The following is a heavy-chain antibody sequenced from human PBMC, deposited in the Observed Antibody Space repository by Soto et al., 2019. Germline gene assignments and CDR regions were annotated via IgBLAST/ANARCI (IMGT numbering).Heavy chain of an antibody. V-gene: IGHV4-34*01. Sequence: PXETLSLTCAVYGVSLSGYYWSWIRQSPGKGPEWIGEISHRGGTNYNPSLKSRVTISVDTSKNQFSLKVTSVTAADTAVYYCARACPGSRGYFDYWGQGALVTVSS. CDR2: ISHRGGT. D-gene: IGHD3-22*01. CDR1: GVSLSGYY. J-gene: IGHJ4*02. CDR3: ARACPGSRGYFDY.